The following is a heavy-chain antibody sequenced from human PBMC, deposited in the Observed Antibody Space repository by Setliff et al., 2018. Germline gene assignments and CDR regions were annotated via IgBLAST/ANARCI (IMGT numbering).Heavy chain of an antibody. Sequence: GGSLRLSCGASGFTYNNCWVSWVRQAPGKGLEWVANISPDGSEKYYVDSVKGRFTISRDNAKNSLYLQMNSLRAEDTAVYYCARGSGTTTYWGQGTLVTVSS. CDR2: ISPDGSEK. CDR1: GFTYNNCW. J-gene: IGHJ4*02. CDR3: ARGSGTTTY. V-gene: IGHV3-7*01. D-gene: IGHD1-26*01.